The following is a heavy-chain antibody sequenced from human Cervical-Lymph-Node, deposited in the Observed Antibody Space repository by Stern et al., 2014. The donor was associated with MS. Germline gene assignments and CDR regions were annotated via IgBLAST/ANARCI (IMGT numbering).Heavy chain of an antibody. CDR3: ARVAATGGYYYYYGMDV. CDR1: GFSLSNARMG. V-gene: IGHV2-26*01. D-gene: IGHD2-15*01. J-gene: IGHJ6*02. CDR2: IFSEDEK. Sequence: QVTLRESGPVLVKPTETLTLTCTVSGFSLSNARMGVSWIRQPPGKALEWLAHIFSEDEKSYSTSLKSRLTISKDTSKSQVVLTMTNMDPVDTATYYCARVAATGGYYYYYGMDVWGQGTPVTVSS.